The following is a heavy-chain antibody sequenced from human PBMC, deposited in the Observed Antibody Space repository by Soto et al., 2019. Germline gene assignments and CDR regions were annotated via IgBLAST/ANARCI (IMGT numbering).Heavy chain of an antibody. CDR3: ASRNSGTSMGDAFDI. J-gene: IGHJ3*02. CDR2: INQDGSEK. V-gene: IGHV3-7*01. D-gene: IGHD1-26*01. CDR1: GFDFRRYF. Sequence: EVQLVESGGDLVQPGGSLRLSCAASGFDFRRYFMSWVRQAPGKGLEWVADINQDGSEKFYVDSVKGRFTISRDNAKNSLYLQMNSLRPEDAAVYYCASRNSGTSMGDAFDIWGQGTMVTVSS.